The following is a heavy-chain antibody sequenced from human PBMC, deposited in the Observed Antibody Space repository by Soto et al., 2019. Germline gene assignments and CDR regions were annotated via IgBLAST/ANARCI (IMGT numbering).Heavy chain of an antibody. CDR2: ISDSGGRT. D-gene: IGHD6-19*01. Sequence: QSVGSLRLSCAASGFTFNTYAMSWVRQAPGKGPEWVSAISDSGGRTYYADSVKGRFTISRDNSKNTLYLQMNSLRAEDTAVYFCAKELVHSGWTYFDYWGQGTLVTVSS. CDR1: GFTFNTYA. J-gene: IGHJ4*02. V-gene: IGHV3-23*01. CDR3: AKELVHSGWTYFDY.